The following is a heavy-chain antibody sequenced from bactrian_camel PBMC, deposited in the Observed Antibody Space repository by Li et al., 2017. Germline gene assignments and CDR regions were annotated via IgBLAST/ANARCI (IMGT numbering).Heavy chain of an antibody. CDR1: LGTFTKYSGYC. Sequence: HVQLVESGGGSVEAGGSLRLSCAGSLGTFTKYSGYCMGWFRQAPGKEREIVAATYAALNRTHYVDSVKGRFTISQDNVNNTVYLQMNSLKPEDTGMYVCAVRGAGRCSAQRQRSDWEAWGQGTQVTVS. CDR3: AVRGAGRCSAQRQRSDWEA. J-gene: IGHJ4*01. D-gene: IGHD4*01. V-gene: IGHV3-3*01. CDR2: TYAALNRT.